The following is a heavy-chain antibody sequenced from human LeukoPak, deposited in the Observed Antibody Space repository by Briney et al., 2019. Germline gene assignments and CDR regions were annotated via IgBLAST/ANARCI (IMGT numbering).Heavy chain of an antibody. CDR2: IIPIFSTA. D-gene: IGHD4-17*01. CDR1: GGTFSSYA. J-gene: IGHJ5*02. Sequence: SVKVSCKASGGTFSSYAISWVRQAPGQGLEWMGGIIPIFSTANYAQKFQGRVTITADESTSTAYMELSSLRSEDTAVYYCARDPYGDYREGWFDPWGQGTLVTVSS. CDR3: ARDPYGDYREGWFDP. V-gene: IGHV1-69*01.